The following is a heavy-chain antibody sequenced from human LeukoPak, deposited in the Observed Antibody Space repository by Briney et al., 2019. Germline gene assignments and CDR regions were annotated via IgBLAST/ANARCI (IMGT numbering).Heavy chain of an antibody. J-gene: IGHJ4*02. CDR3: ARGGDGYKALYY. D-gene: IGHD5-24*01. CDR2: IRTTAEGAKYA. V-gene: IGHV3-48*01. Sequence: GGSLRLSCATSGFSFTDYPMNWVRQAPGKGLEWISNIRTTAEGAKYAYYADSVKGRVTISRDDGKNTLYLHMNSLRAEDTAVYYCARGGDGYKALYYWGQGTLVTVSS. CDR1: GFSFTDYP.